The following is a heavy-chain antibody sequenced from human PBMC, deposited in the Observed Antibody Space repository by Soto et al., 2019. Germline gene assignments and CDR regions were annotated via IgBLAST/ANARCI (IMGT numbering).Heavy chain of an antibody. Sequence: SETVSLTCVVSGWCLSDYFWSWIRQPPGMALEWIGEINHLGSINYNPSLKSRVTMSVDTSKNQFSLTLNSVTAADTATYYCARGGISHWAYFYYMDVWDRGTTVTVSS. J-gene: IGHJ6*03. CDR1: GWCLSDYF. CDR2: INHLGSI. D-gene: IGHD2-21*01. V-gene: IGHV4-34*01. CDR3: ARGGISHWAYFYYMDV.